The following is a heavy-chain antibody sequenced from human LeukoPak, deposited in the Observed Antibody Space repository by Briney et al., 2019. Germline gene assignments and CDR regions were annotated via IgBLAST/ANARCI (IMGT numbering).Heavy chain of an antibody. CDR2: ISAYNGNT. CDR3: ARGDTYYDFWSGHGAWYYFDY. V-gene: IGHV1-18*01. CDR1: GYTFTSYG. J-gene: IGHJ4*02. D-gene: IGHD3-3*01. Sequence: ASVKVSCKASGYTFTSYGISWVRQAPGQGLEWMGWISAYNGNTNYAQKLQGRVTMTTDTSTSTAYMELRGLRSDDTAVYYCARGDTYYDFWSGHGAWYYFDYWGQGTLVTVSS.